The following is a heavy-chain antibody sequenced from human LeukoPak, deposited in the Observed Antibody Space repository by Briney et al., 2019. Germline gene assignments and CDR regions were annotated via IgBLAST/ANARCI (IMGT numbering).Heavy chain of an antibody. CDR2: ISYDGSNK. CDR1: GSTFSSYG. J-gene: IGHJ4*02. Sequence: GRSLRLSCAASGSTFSSYGMHWVRQAPGKGLEWVAVISYDGSNKYYADSVKGRFTISRDNSKNTLYLQMNSLRAEDTAVYYCAKDNYVVITTGYFDYWGQGTLVTVSS. V-gene: IGHV3-30*18. D-gene: IGHD3-22*01. CDR3: AKDNYVVITTGYFDY.